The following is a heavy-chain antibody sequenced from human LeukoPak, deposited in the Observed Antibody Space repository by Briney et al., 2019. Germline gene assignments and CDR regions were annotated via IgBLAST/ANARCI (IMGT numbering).Heavy chain of an antibody. Sequence: ASVKVSCKASGYTFTGYYMHWVRQAPGQGLEWMGWINPNSGGTNYAQKFQGRVTMTRDTSISTAYMELSRLRSDDTAVYYCARGDYDFWSGYPTDYWGQATLVTVSS. CDR1: GYTFTGYY. CDR2: INPNSGGT. V-gene: IGHV1-2*02. J-gene: IGHJ4*02. CDR3: ARGDYDFWSGYPTDY. D-gene: IGHD3-3*01.